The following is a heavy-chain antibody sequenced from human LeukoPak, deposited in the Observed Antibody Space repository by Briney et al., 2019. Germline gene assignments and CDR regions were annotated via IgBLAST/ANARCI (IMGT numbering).Heavy chain of an antibody. CDR1: GGSISSSSYY. CDR2: IYYSGTT. Sequence: SGTLSLTCAVSGGSISSSSYYWGWIRQPPGKGLEWIGYIYYSGTTNYNPSLKSRVTISVDTSKNQFSLKLRSVTAADTAVYYCARVYYSRSYDYWYFDLWGRGTLVTVSS. V-gene: IGHV4-61*05. CDR3: ARVYYSRSYDYWYFDL. J-gene: IGHJ2*01. D-gene: IGHD6-13*01.